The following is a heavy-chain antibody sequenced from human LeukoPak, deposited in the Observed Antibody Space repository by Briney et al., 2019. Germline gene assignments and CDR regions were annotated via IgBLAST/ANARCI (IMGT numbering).Heavy chain of an antibody. V-gene: IGHV4-31*03. Sequence: SETLSLTCTVSGGSISSGGYYWSWIRRHPGKGLEWIGYIYYSGSTYYNPSLKSRVTISVDTSKNQFSLKLSSVTAADTAVYYCARDSSSWPRRFDPWGQGTLVTVSS. J-gene: IGHJ5*02. CDR3: ARDSSSWPRRFDP. CDR2: IYYSGST. D-gene: IGHD6-13*01. CDR1: GGSISSGGYY.